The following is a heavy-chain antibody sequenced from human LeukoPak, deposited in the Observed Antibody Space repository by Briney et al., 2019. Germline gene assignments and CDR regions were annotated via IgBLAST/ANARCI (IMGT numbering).Heavy chain of an antibody. Sequence: PGGSLRLSCAASGFTVSSNHMSWVRQAPGKGLEWVSVIYSGGSTYYADSVKGRFTISRDSSKNMLYLQMNSLRAEDTAVYYCAREGNTGSQEGMGVWGQGTTVTVSS. CDR1: GFTVSSNH. V-gene: IGHV3-53*01. CDR3: AREGNTGSQEGMGV. J-gene: IGHJ6*02. D-gene: IGHD1-26*01. CDR2: IYSGGST.